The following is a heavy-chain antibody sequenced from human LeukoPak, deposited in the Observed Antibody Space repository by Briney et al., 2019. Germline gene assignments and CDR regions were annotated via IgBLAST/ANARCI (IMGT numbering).Heavy chain of an antibody. J-gene: IGHJ4*02. V-gene: IGHV1-46*01. Sequence: GASVKVSCTASGYTFTNYYIHWVRQAPGQGLEWLGIINPSGGSTSYAQRFQGRVTMTRDTSTSTVYMELRSLRSEDTAVYYCARDGGGVTYYEYFDYWGQGTLVTVPS. CDR1: GYTFTNYY. D-gene: IGHD1-26*01. CDR3: ARDGGGVTYYEYFDY. CDR2: INPSGGST.